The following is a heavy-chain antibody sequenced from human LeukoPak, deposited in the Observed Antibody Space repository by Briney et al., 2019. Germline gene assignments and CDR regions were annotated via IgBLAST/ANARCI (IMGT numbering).Heavy chain of an antibody. V-gene: IGHV4-59*01. CDR3: ARVEKAVTGILDS. CDR2: MYNGGST. D-gene: IGHD4-11*01. Sequence: SETLSLTCTVSGDSISKYLWSWIRQSPGKGLEWIGYMYNGGSTIYNPSLKSRVTISTDTSKNQFSLRLDSVTAADTAVYYCARVEKAVTGILDSWGQGTHVTVSS. J-gene: IGHJ4*02. CDR1: GDSISKYL.